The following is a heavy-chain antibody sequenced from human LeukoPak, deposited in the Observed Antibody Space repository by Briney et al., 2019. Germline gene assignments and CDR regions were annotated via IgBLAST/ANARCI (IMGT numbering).Heavy chain of an antibody. D-gene: IGHD6-19*01. CDR3: ARLGLVAVAGTPYYYYYMDV. V-gene: IGHV1-18*01. J-gene: IGHJ6*03. CDR2: ISAYNGNT. Sequence: GASVKVSCKASGYTFTSYGISWVRQAPGQGLEGMGWISAYNGNTNYAQKLQGRVTMTTDTSTSTAYMELRSLRSDDTAVYYCARLGLVAVAGTPYYYYYMDVWGKGTTVTVSS. CDR1: GYTFTSYG.